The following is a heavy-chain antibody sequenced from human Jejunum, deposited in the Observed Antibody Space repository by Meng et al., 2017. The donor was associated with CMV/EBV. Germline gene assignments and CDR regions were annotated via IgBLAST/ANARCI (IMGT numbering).Heavy chain of an antibody. Sequence: QGQRQGTGPGRVKPSGTLSLTCDVFGGSIRNDQWWSWVRQAPGKGLEWIGEIYHSGRTNYNPSVKSRVSMSVDKSQNHFSLRLSSVTAADTAVYYCTTLYGDSISWGQGTLVTSPQ. CDR1: GGSIRNDQW. D-gene: IGHD4-17*01. CDR2: IYHSGRT. CDR3: TTLYGDSIS. J-gene: IGHJ4*02. V-gene: IGHV4-4*02.